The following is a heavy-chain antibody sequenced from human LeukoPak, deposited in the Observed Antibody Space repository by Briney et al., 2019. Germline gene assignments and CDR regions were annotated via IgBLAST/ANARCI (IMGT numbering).Heavy chain of an antibody. CDR2: VNGGGTST. CDR1: GFTFSTYW. D-gene: IGHD3-10*01. V-gene: IGHV3-74*01. CDR3: ARDNTMVRGVQDV. J-gene: IGHJ6*02. Sequence: QPGGSLRLSCAASGFTFSTYWMHWVRQVPGKGLVWVSHVNGGGTSTSCVGSVKGRFTISRDNSKNTLYLQMNSLRAEDTAVYYCARDNTMVRGVQDVWGQGTTVTVSS.